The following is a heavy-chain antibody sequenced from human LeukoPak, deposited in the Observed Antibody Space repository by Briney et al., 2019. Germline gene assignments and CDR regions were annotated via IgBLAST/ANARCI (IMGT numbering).Heavy chain of an antibody. J-gene: IGHJ4*02. CDR3: ARDRGCRSGGSCYYFDY. V-gene: IGHV3-48*03. CDR1: GFTFSSYE. D-gene: IGHD2-15*01. Sequence: PGGSLRLSCAASGFTFSSYEMNWVRQAPGKGLEWVSYISSSGGTIYYADSVKGRFTISGDNAKNSLYLQMNSLEADDTAVYYCARDRGCRSGGSCYYFDYWGQGTLVTVSS. CDR2: ISSSGGTI.